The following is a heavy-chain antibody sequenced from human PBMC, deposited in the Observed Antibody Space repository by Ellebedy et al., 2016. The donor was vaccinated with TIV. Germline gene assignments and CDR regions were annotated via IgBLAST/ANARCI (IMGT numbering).Heavy chain of an antibody. CDR1: GYTLNDYW. CDR2: INPSDGGT. Sequence: ASVKVSCXASGYTLNDYWMHWVRQVPGQGLEWMGMINPSDGGTRYTQRFQDRVTMTRDTSTSTVYVELSSLTSEDTAVYYCARALAQDFDYWGQGTLVTVSS. V-gene: IGHV1-46*02. J-gene: IGHJ4*02. CDR3: ARALAQDFDY.